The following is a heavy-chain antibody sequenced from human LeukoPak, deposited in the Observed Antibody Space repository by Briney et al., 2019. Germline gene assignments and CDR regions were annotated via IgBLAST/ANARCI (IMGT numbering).Heavy chain of an antibody. V-gene: IGHV3-21*01. CDR1: GFTFSSYS. Sequence: GGSLRLSCAASGFTFSSYSMIWLRQAPGKGLEGGSSISSSSSYIYYADSVKGRFTISRDNAKNSLYLQMNSLRAEDTAVYYCASGTSGLRYFDYWGQGTLVTVSS. CDR2: ISSSSSYI. D-gene: IGHD5-12*01. CDR3: ASGTSGLRYFDY. J-gene: IGHJ4*02.